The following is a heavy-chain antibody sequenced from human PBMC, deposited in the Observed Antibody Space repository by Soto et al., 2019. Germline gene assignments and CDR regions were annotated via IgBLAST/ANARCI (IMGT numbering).Heavy chain of an antibody. V-gene: IGHV3-48*03. D-gene: IGHD4-17*01. CDR3: ARESGHYGDYEGYFDY. J-gene: IGHJ4*02. CDR1: GFTFSSYE. CDR2: ISSSGSTI. Sequence: GGSLILSCAASGFTFSSYEMNWVRQAPGKGLEWVSYISSSGSTIYYADSVKGRFTISRDNAKNSLYLQMNSLRAEDTAVYYCARESGHYGDYEGYFDYWGQGTLVTVSS.